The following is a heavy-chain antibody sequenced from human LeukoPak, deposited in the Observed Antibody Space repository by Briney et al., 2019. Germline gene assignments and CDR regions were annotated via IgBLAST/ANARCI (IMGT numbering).Heavy chain of an antibody. CDR2: IYYSGST. J-gene: IGHJ4*02. V-gene: IGHV4-31*03. CDR1: GGSISSGGYY. CDR3: ARRTTFGVVLDY. Sequence: SETLSLTCTVSGGSISSGGYYWSRIRQHPGKGLEWIGYIYYSGSTYYNPSLKSRVTISVDTSKNQFSLKLSSVTAADTAVYYCARRTTFGVVLDYWGQGTLVTVSS. D-gene: IGHD3-3*01.